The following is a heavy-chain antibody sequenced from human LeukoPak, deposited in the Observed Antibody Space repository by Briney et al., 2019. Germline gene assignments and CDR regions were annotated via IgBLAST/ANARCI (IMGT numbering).Heavy chain of an antibody. Sequence: SETLSLTCTVSGGSISGYYWSWIRQPPGKGLEWIGYIHYTGSTNYNPSLKSRVTISVDTSKNQFSLNLSSVTAADTAVFYCARHFPSAASGAFDIWGPGTMVTVSS. CDR1: GGSISGYY. CDR3: ARHFPSAASGAFDI. J-gene: IGHJ3*02. D-gene: IGHD6-13*01. V-gene: IGHV4-59*01. CDR2: IHYTGST.